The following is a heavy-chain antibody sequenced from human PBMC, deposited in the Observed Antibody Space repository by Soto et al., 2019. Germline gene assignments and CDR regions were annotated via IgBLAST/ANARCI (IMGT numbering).Heavy chain of an antibody. D-gene: IGHD1-1*01. CDR3: SCFTTGDCIPVSGSGSDY. Sequence: PGKGLEWIGSIYFTGTTYYSPSLKSRVTISVDTSKNQFSLKLSSVTAADTAVYYCSCFTTGDCIPVSGSGSDYWGQRTL. J-gene: IGHJ4*02. V-gene: IGHV4-39*01. CDR2: IYFTGTT.